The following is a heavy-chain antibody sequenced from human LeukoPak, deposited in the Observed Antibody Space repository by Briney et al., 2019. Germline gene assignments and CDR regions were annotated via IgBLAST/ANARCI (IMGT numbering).Heavy chain of an antibody. Sequence: SETLSLTCTVSGGSISSYYWSWIRQPPGKGLERIGYIYYNGSTNYNPSLKSRVTISVDTSKNQFSLKLSSVTAADTAVYYCARGPSYCGGDCYSDYWGQGTLVTVSS. CDR1: GGSISSYY. CDR3: ARGPSYCGGDCYSDY. CDR2: IYYNGST. J-gene: IGHJ4*02. D-gene: IGHD2-21*02. V-gene: IGHV4-59*01.